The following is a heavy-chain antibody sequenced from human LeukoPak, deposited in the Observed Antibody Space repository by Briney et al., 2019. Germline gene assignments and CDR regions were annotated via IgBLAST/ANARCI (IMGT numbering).Heavy chain of an antibody. CDR3: ARVYDRSSYYYYLDY. V-gene: IGHV4-59*01. D-gene: IGHD3-22*01. J-gene: IGHJ4*02. CDR1: GGSISSYY. Sequence: PSETLSLTCTVSGGSISSYYWSWIRQPPGKGLEWIGYIYYSGSTNYNPSLKSRVTISVDTSKSQFSLRLSSVTAADTAVYYCARVYDRSSYYYYLDYWGQGTLVTVSS. CDR2: IYYSGST.